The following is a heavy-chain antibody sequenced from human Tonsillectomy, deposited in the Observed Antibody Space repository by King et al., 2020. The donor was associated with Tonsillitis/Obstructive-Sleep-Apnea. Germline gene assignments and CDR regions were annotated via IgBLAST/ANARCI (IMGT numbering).Heavy chain of an antibody. D-gene: IGHD4-17*01. CDR2: IDWDDDK. V-gene: IGHV2-70*11. Sequence: TLKESGPALVKPTQTLTLTCTFSGFSLSTTGMCVNWIRQPPGKALEWLARIDWDDDKKYSTSLRARLTISKDTSKNLVVLTMTNVDPVDTATYFCVRTFRRDSGDYSFDYWGRGTLVTVSS. J-gene: IGHJ4*02. CDR1: GFSLSTTGMC. CDR3: VRTFRRDSGDYSFDY.